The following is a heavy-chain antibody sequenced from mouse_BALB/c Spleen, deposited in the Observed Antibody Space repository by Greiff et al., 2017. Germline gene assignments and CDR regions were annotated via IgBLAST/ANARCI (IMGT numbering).Heavy chain of an antibody. CDR3: ARCYGNGGYYAMDY. CDR2: IYPGNGDT. CDR1: GYTFTSYN. Sequence: QPGAELVKPGASVKMSCKASGYTFTSYNMHWVKQTPGQGLEWIGAIYPGNGDTSYNQKFKGKATLTADKSSSTAYMQLSSLTSEDSAVYYCARCYGNGGYYAMDYWGQGTSVTVSS. J-gene: IGHJ4*01. D-gene: IGHD2-1*01. V-gene: IGHV1-12*01.